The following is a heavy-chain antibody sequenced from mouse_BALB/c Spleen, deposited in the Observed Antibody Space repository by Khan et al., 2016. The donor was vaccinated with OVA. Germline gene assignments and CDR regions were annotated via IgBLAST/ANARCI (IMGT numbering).Heavy chain of an antibody. CDR1: DYTFTDYA. Sequence: QVQLQQPGAELVRPGVSVKISCKGSDYTFTDYAMHWVKQSHSKSLEWIGVISTYYGDATYNQKFKGTATMTVDKSSSTAYMELARLTSEDSAIYYCTRGSGKFRFAYWGQGTLVTVSA. J-gene: IGHJ3*01. V-gene: IGHV1S137*01. D-gene: IGHD1-3*01. CDR3: TRGSGKFRFAY. CDR2: ISTYYGDA.